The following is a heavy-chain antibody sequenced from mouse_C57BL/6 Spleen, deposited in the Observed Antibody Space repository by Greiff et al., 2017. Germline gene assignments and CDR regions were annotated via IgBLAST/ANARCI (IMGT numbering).Heavy chain of an antibody. J-gene: IGHJ4*01. V-gene: IGHV14-4*01. D-gene: IGHD2-4*01. CDR1: GFNIKDDY. CDR2: IDPENGDT. Sequence: EVQLVESGAELVRPGASVKLSCTASGFNIKDDYMHWVKQRPEQGLEWIGWIDPENGDTEYASKFQGKATITADTSSNTAYLQLSSLTSEDTAVYYCTPHYDSAMDYWGQGTSVTVSS. CDR3: TPHYDSAMDY.